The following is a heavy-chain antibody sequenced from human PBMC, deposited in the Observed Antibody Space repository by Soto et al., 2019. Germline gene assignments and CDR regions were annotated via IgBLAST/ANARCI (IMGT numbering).Heavy chain of an antibody. CDR3: AKDWGRYGSGDSYFMSC. CDR2: IKRNTDGGTT. Sequence: GGSLRLSCAASGFTFSNAWMSWFRQAPGGGLEWVGRIKRNTDGGTTDYAAPVRGRFAISRDNSKNTLYLQMNSLRAEDTAVYYCAKDWGRYGSGDSYFMSCWRKRTKDIVSS. D-gene: IGHD3-10*01. CDR1: GFTFSNAW. V-gene: IGHV3-15*01. J-gene: IGHJ6*04.